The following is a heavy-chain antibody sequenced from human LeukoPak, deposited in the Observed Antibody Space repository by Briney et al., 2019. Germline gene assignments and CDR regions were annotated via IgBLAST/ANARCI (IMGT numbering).Heavy chain of an antibody. Sequence: ASVKVSCTASGDIFTTYDVHWVRQASGQGLEWMGWMNPKSGDRGYAQKFQDRVAMTMNNSIRTAYMELRGLQPEDTAVYYCASGWYYHYFGTDVWGQGTTVIVSS. CDR2: MNPKSGDR. CDR1: GDIFTTYD. CDR3: ASGWYYHYFGTDV. D-gene: IGHD2-15*01. J-gene: IGHJ6*02. V-gene: IGHV1-8*01.